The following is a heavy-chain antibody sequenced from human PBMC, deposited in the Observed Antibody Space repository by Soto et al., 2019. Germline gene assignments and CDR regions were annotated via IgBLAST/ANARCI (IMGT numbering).Heavy chain of an antibody. V-gene: IGHV3-33*01. CDR1: GFTFSSYG. CDR2: IWYDGNSK. J-gene: IGHJ4*02. D-gene: IGHD7-27*01. CDR3: ARDSSSGEGFDF. Sequence: QVQLVESGGGVVQPGRSLRLSCAASGFTFSSYGMHWVRQAPGKGLEWMAVIWYDGNSKDYGDSVRGRFTVSRDNSKNPLCLPMASLKTGDTAIFFLARDSSSGEGFDFWGQGPLVTVSS.